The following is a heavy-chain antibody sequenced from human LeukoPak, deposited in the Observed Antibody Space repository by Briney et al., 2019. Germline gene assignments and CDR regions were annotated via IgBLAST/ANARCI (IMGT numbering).Heavy chain of an antibody. Sequence: GESLKISCAASGFTFSDYWMSWVRQAPGKGLEWVANIKQDGSEKYYVNSLRGRLTISRDNAKNSLYLQMNSLRAEDTAVYYCAKAQLERREDFYFDYWGQGTLVTVSS. CDR1: GFTFSDYW. J-gene: IGHJ4*02. CDR2: IKQDGSEK. CDR3: AKAQLERREDFYFDY. D-gene: IGHD1-1*01. V-gene: IGHV3-7*03.